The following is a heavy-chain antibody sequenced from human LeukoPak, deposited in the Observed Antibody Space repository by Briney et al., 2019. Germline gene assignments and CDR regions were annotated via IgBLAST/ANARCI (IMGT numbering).Heavy chain of an antibody. CDR2: IYYSGST. Sequence: SETLSLTCTVSGGSISSYYWSWIRQPPGKGLEWIGYIYYSGSTNYNPSLKSRVTISVDTSKNQFSLKLSSVTAADTAVYYCARVPCSGGSCHGGYYYYMDVWGKGTTVTVSS. J-gene: IGHJ6*03. V-gene: IGHV4-59*01. CDR1: GGSISSYY. D-gene: IGHD2-15*01. CDR3: ARVPCSGGSCHGGYYYYMDV.